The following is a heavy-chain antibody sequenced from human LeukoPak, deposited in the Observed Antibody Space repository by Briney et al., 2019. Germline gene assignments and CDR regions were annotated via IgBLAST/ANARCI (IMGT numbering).Heavy chain of an antibody. D-gene: IGHD5-24*01. CDR2: ISWNSGSI. Sequence: GESLRLSCAASGFTFDDYAMHWVRQAPGKGLEWVSGISWNSGSIGYADSVKGRFTISRDNAKNSLYLQMNSLRAEDTALYYCAKDLRDGYNINYFDYWGQGTLVTVSS. CDR3: AKDLRDGYNINYFDY. CDR1: GFTFDDYA. J-gene: IGHJ4*02. V-gene: IGHV3-9*01.